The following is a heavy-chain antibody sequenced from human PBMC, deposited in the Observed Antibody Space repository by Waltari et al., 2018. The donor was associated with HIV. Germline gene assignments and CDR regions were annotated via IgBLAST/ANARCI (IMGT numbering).Heavy chain of an antibody. V-gene: IGHV4-4*02. CDR1: GGSISSSNW. CDR3: ARVERHLVRNYYGMDV. CDR2: IYHRGRP. Sequence: QVQLQESGPGLVKPSGTLSLTCAVSGGSISSSNWWSWVSQPPGKGLEWIGEIYHRGRPNDNRTLKSAVTISVDKSKSQFSLNLNSVTAADTAVYYCARVERHLVRNYYGMDVWGQGTTVTVSS. J-gene: IGHJ6*02. D-gene: IGHD3-22*01.